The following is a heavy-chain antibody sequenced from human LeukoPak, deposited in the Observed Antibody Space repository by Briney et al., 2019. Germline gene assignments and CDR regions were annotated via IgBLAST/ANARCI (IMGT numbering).Heavy chain of an antibody. D-gene: IGHD3-10*01. CDR2: ISGDGGST. CDR3: AKSLVRGVIRHYYYGMDV. V-gene: IGHV3-43*02. J-gene: IGHJ6*02. CDR1: GFTFDDYA. Sequence: GGSLRLSCAASGFTFDDYAMHWVRQAPGKGLAWVSLISGDGGSTYYADSVKGRFTISRDNSKNSLYLQMNSLRTEDTALYYCAKSLVRGVIRHYYYGMDVWGQGTTVTVSS.